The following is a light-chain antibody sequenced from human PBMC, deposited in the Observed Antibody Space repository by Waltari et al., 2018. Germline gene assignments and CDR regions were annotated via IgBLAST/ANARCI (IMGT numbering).Light chain of an antibody. Sequence: DVVMTQSPLSLPVTLGQPATISCRSSQSLVHSDGKTYLNWFQQRPGQSPRRLIYKVFNRDSGVPERFSGSGSGTDFTLTISRVEAEDVGTYYYMQATQWPLTFGQGTKVEIK. CDR2: KVF. V-gene: IGKV2-30*02. CDR1: QSLVHSDGKTY. J-gene: IGKJ1*01. CDR3: MQATQWPLT.